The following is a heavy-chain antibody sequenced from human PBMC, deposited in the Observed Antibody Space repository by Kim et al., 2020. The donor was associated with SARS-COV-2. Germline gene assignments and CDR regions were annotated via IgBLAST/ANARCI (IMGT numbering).Heavy chain of an antibody. CDR1: GFTFSDHY. J-gene: IGHJ6*02. D-gene: IGHD6-19*01. V-gene: IGHV3-72*01. CDR2: VRNKVNSYTT. CDR3: AREIGQWLATSYYYYGMGV. Sequence: GGSLRLSCAASGFTFSDHYMDWVRQAPGKGLEWVGRVRNKVNSYTTEYAASVKGRFTISRDDLKKSLYLQMNSLETEDTAVYYCAREIGQWLATSYYYYGMGVWAQGTTVPVSS.